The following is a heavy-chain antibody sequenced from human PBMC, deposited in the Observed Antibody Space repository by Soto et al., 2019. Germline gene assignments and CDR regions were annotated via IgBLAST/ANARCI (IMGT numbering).Heavy chain of an antibody. Sequence: QVQLQESGPGLVKPSETLSLTCTVSGGSISSYYWSWIRQPPGKGLEWIGYIYYSGSTNYNPSLKSRVTISVDTSKNQFSLKLSSVTAADTAVYYCARDLNDFWSGYHYGMDVWGQGTTVTVSS. CDR2: IYYSGST. V-gene: IGHV4-59*01. J-gene: IGHJ6*02. CDR1: GGSISSYY. D-gene: IGHD3-3*01. CDR3: ARDLNDFWSGYHYGMDV.